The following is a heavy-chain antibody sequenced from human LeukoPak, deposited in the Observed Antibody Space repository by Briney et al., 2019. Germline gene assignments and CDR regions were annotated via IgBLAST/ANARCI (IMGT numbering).Heavy chain of an antibody. CDR1: GGSISSYY. Sequence: SETLSLTCTVSGGSISSYYWSWIRQPPGKGLEWIGYIYYSGSTNYNPSLKSRVTISVDTSKNQFSLKLSSVTAADTAVYYCARGRISSALWGSGSYYTDYWGQGTLVTVSS. V-gene: IGHV4-59*12. J-gene: IGHJ4*02. CDR3: ARGRISSALWGSGSYYTDY. CDR2: IYYSGST. D-gene: IGHD3-10*01.